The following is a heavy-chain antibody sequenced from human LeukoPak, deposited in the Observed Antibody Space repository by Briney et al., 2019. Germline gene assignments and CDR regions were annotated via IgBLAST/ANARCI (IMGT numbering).Heavy chain of an antibody. CDR1: GYTFTRYY. V-gene: IGHV1-46*01. D-gene: IGHD5-24*01. Sequence: ASVKASCKASGYTFTRYYMHWVRQAPGQGLEWMGINDPSGGSTSYAQNFQGGITMTRDATTSTVYLELSSLRSEDTAVYYCARDFGEMPNYWGQGTLVTVSS. CDR2: NDPSGGST. CDR3: ARDFGEMPNY. J-gene: IGHJ4*02.